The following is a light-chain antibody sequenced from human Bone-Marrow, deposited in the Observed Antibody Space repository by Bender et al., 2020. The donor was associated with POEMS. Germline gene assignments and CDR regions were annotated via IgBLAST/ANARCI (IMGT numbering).Light chain of an antibody. CDR1: RLADQF. V-gene: IGLV3-19*01. CDR3: NSRDSSGKHYV. CDR2: GQD. Sequence: SYELTQPSSVSVSPGQTASITCSGERLADQFACWYQQKPGQAPLLVIFGQDNRPSGIPDRFSGSSSGNTASLTIAGTQAEDEADYYCNSRDSSGKHYVFGTGTKVTVL. J-gene: IGLJ1*01.